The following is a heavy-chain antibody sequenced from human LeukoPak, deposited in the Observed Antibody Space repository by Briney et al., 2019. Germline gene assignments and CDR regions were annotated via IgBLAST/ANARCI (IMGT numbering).Heavy chain of an antibody. CDR3: ATSSSWGYFDL. V-gene: IGHV4-39*07. Sequence: SETLSLTCTISGGSISSDYWGWIRQPPGKGLEWIGNIYYGGSTYYNPSLKSRVTMSVDTSKNQFSLKLSSVTAADTAVYYCATSSSWGYFDLWGRGTLVTVSS. CDR2: IYYGGST. J-gene: IGHJ2*01. CDR1: GGSISSDY. D-gene: IGHD7-27*01.